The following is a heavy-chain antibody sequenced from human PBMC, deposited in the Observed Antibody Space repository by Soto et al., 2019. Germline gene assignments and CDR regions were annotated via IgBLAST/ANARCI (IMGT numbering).Heavy chain of an antibody. J-gene: IGHJ6*03. Sequence: GGSLRLSCAASGFTFSSYSMNWVRQAPGKGLEWVSSISSSSSYIYYADSVKGRFTISRDNAKNSLYLQMNSLRAEDTAVYYCARDPATHYYGSGSYFDYYMDVWGKGTTVTVS. V-gene: IGHV3-21*01. CDR1: GFTFSSYS. CDR2: ISSSSSYI. D-gene: IGHD3-10*01. CDR3: ARDPATHYYGSGSYFDYYMDV.